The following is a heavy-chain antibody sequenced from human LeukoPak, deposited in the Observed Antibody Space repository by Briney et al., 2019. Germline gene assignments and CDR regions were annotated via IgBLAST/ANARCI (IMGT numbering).Heavy chain of an antibody. J-gene: IGHJ4*02. V-gene: IGHV3-23*01. CDR3: AKNHLSGVVYSSGSDY. D-gene: IGHD6-19*01. CDR2: ISCSGSST. Sequence: GGSLRLSCAASGFTFSSYAMSWVRQAPGKGLEWVSVISCSGSSTYYADSVKGRFTISRDNSKNTLYLQMNSLRAEDTAVYYCAKNHLSGVVYSSGSDYWGQGTLVTVSS. CDR1: GFTFSSYA.